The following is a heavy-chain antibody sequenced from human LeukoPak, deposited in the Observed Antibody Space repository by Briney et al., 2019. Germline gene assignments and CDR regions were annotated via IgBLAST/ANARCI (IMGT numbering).Heavy chain of an antibody. CDR3: ASSISKVAGRDY. CDR2: ISYDGSNK. CDR1: GFTFSSYA. D-gene: IGHD6-19*01. Sequence: GGSLRLSCAASGFTFSSYAMHWVRQAPGKGLEWVAVISYDGSNKYYADSVKGRFTISRDNSKNTLYLQMNSLRAEDTAVYYCASSISKVAGRDYWGQGTLVTVSS. J-gene: IGHJ4*02. V-gene: IGHV3-30-3*01.